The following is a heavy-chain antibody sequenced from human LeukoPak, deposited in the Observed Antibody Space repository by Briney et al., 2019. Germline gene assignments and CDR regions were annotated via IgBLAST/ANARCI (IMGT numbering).Heavy chain of an antibody. D-gene: IGHD2-2*01. CDR3: ARDEPERYCSSTSCPYYYGMDV. CDR1: GYTFTGYY. V-gene: IGHV1-2*06. Sequence: ASVKVSCTASGYTFTGYYMHWVRQAPGQGLEWMGRINPNSGGTNYAQKFQGRVTMTRDTSISTAYMELSRPRSDDTAVYYCARDEPERYCSSTSCPYYYGMDVWGQGTTVTVSS. CDR2: INPNSGGT. J-gene: IGHJ6*02.